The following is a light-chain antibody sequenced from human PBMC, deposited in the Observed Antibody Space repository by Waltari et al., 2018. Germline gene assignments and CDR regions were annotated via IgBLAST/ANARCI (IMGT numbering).Light chain of an antibody. Sequence: SYVLTQPPSVSVDPGKTARLPCGGDDIESTRVNWYQQKPGQDPVLVMFYDNDRPSEIPARFSGSNSGNTATLTITWVEAGDEADYHCQVWDDVTNSGVFGGGTKLTVL. CDR2: YDN. CDR1: DIESTR. J-gene: IGLJ2*01. CDR3: QVWDDVTNSGV. V-gene: IGLV3-21*04.